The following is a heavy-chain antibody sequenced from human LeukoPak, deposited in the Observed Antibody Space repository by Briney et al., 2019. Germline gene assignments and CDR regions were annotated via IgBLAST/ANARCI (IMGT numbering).Heavy chain of an antibody. V-gene: IGHV3-15*01. D-gene: IGHD3-10*01. J-gene: IGHJ3*01. CDR1: GFTFSNAW. CDR3: CTAFDRHYYADTKVRGGV. Sequence: GGSLRLSCAAPGFTFSNAWMSWVRQAPGKGLEWVGRIRRKSDGETTDYAAPVKGRFIISRDDSKNTLYLQMSSLRSEDTAVYYCCTAFDRHYYADTKVRGGVWGQGTKVTVSS. CDR2: IRRKSDGETT.